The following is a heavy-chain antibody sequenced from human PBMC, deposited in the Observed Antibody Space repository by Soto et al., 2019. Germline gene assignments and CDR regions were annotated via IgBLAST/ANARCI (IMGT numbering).Heavy chain of an antibody. CDR3: ARDYSGYWYNAFDV. CDR2: ISSDGSNK. J-gene: IGHJ3*01. V-gene: IGHV3-30-3*01. CDR1: GFTFSTYP. D-gene: IGHD6-19*01. Sequence: QLQLVESGGGVVQPGRSLRLSCAASGFTFSTYPMHWVRQAPGKGLEWVAAISSDGSNKFYSDSVKGRFTISRDNFKNTLYLQMSSLRAEDTAVYYCARDYSGYWYNAFDVWGQGTMVTVS.